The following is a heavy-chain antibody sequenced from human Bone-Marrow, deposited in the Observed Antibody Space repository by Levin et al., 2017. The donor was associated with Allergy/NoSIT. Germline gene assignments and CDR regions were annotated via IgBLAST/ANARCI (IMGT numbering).Heavy chain of an antibody. D-gene: IGHD3-3*01. CDR2: ISGSGGST. J-gene: IGHJ4*02. CDR3: AKDLRFLEWLSPPGLWDY. Sequence: GGSLRLSCAASGFTFSSYAMSWVRQAPGKGLEWVSAISGSGGSTYYADTVKGRFTISRDNSKNTLYLQMNSLRAEDTAVYYCAKDLRFLEWLSPPGLWDYWGQGTLVTVSS. CDR1: GFTFSSYA. V-gene: IGHV3-23*01.